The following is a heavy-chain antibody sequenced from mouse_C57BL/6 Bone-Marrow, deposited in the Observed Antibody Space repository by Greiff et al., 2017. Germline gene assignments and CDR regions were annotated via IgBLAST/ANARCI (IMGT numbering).Heavy chain of an antibody. CDR3: AREEDSGDY. V-gene: IGHV1-50*01. Sequence: QVQLQQPGAELVKPGASVKLSCKASGYTFTSYWMQWVKQRPGQGLEWIGEIDPSDSYTNYNQKFKGKATLTVDTSSSTAYMQLSSLTSEDSAVYYCAREEDSGDYWGQGTTLTVSS. CDR1: GYTFTSYW. J-gene: IGHJ2*01. CDR2: IDPSDSYT.